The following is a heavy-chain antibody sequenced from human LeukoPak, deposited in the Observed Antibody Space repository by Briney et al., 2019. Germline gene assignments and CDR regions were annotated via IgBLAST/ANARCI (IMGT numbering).Heavy chain of an antibody. CDR2: YSGSGDST. V-gene: IGHV3-23*01. D-gene: IGHD1-7*01. Sequence: GEALRLPCAASGYTFNRYVMIWVPQAPGEGLEWLSSYSGSGDSTFYADSVKGRFTIHRHNSEHTLSLQKHTQRAEHTAVYYCAQGELPRLYRGAFDSWGQGILVTVSS. J-gene: IGHJ4*02. CDR3: AQGELPRLYRGAFDS. CDR1: GYTFNRYV.